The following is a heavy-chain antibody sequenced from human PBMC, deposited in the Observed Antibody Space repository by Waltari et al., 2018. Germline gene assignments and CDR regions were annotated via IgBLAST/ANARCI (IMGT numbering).Heavy chain of an antibody. V-gene: IGHV3-15*07. D-gene: IGHD5-12*01. CDR1: GRILSHAG. CDR3: TTHKGWLICDR. J-gene: IGHJ5*02. CDR2: IKSNTGGGTI. Sequence: EVQLVESGGGLVIPGGSLSLSCAASGRILSHAGMDWVGRVPGKGLEWVGRIKSNTGGGTIDYAAPVRGRFTISRDDSKNLMYLQMSSLKTEDTGIYYCTTHKGWLICDRWGQGTLVTVSS.